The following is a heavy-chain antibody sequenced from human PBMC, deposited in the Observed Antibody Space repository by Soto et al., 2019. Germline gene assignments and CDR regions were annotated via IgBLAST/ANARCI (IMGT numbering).Heavy chain of an antibody. V-gene: IGHV3-21*01. CDR1: GFTFSSYN. CDR3: ARDILFDY. J-gene: IGHJ4*02. Sequence: SLRLSCAASGFTFSSYNMNWVRQAPGKGLEWVSSIGVSHSHIYYADSVKGRFTISRDDAKNSLYLQMSSLRSEDTAVYYCARDILFDYWGQGTLVTVSS. CDR2: IGVSHSHI. D-gene: IGHD2-15*01.